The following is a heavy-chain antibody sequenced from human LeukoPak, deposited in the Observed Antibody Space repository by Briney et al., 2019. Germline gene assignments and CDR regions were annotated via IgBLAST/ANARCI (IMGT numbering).Heavy chain of an antibody. CDR1: GGSFSGYY. Sequence: SETPSLTCAVYGGSFSGYYWSWIRQPPGKGLEWIGEINHSGSTNYNPSLKSRVTISVDTSKNQFSLKLSSVTAADTAVYYCARGRNPRTAGYCSGGSCYRIGLDVWGQGTTVTVSS. V-gene: IGHV4-34*01. CDR2: INHSGST. CDR3: ARGRNPRTAGYCSGGSCYRIGLDV. J-gene: IGHJ6*02. D-gene: IGHD2-15*01.